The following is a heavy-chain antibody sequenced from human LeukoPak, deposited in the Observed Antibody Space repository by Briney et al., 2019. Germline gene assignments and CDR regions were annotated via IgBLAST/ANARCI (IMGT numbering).Heavy chain of an antibody. CDR2: INHSGST. Sequence: ASETLSLTRAVYGGSFSGYYWSWIRQPPGKGLEWLGEINHSGSTNYNPSLKSRVTISVDTSKNQFSLKLSSVTAADTAVYYCARGSWYSSGWYFFDYWGQGTLVTVSS. CDR1: GGSFSGYY. V-gene: IGHV4-34*01. J-gene: IGHJ4*02. D-gene: IGHD6-19*01. CDR3: ARGSWYSSGWYFFDY.